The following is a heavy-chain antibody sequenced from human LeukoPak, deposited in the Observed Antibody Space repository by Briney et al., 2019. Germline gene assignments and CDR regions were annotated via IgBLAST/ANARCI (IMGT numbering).Heavy chain of an antibody. CDR2: ISSTSDTI. J-gene: IGHJ5*02. V-gene: IGHV3-48*01. CDR1: GFIFSNYR. CDR3: TRELAS. Sequence: PGGSLRLSCATSGFIFSNYRMNWVRQAPGKGLEWVSYISSTSDTIYYVDSVKDRFTISRDNAKNSLYLQMNSLRVDDTAVYYCTRELASWGQGTLVTVSS.